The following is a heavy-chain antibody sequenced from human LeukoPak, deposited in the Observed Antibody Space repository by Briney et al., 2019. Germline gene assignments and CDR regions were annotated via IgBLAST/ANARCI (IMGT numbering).Heavy chain of an antibody. J-gene: IGHJ3*02. CDR3: AMSYYFESSGLDAFDI. V-gene: IGHV3-48*01. CDR1: GFTFSSYS. D-gene: IGHD3-22*01. Sequence: GGSLRLSCAASGFTFSSYSMNWVRQAPGKGLEWVSYISSSRSTVHYADSVRGRFTISRDNAKNSLYLQMNSLRAEDTAMYYCAMSYYFESSGLDAFDIWGQGTMVTVSS. CDR2: ISSSRSTV.